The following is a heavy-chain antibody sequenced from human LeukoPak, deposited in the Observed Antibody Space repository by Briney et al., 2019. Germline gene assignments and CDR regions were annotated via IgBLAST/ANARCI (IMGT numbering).Heavy chain of an antibody. CDR1: GYTFTSYD. V-gene: IGHV1-8*03. D-gene: IGHD6-19*01. J-gene: IGHJ5*02. Sequence: ASVKVSCKASGYTFTSYDINWVRQATGQGLEWMGWMNPNSGNTGYAQKFQGRVTITADESTSTAYMELSSLRSEDTAVYYCARGVPLGSSGSRWFDPWGQGTLVTVSS. CDR3: ARGVPLGSSGSRWFDP. CDR2: MNPNSGNT.